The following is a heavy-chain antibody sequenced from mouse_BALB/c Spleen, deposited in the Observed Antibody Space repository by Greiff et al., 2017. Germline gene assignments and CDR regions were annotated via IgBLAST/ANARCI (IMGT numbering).Heavy chain of an antibody. Sequence: VQLQQSGPELVKPGASVKVSCKASGYAFTSYNMSWVKQSHGKSLEWIGYIAPYNGGTSYNQKFKGKATLTVGKSSSTAYMHLNSLTSEDSAVYYRARRWYGYDGGWYFDVWGAGTTVTVSS. D-gene: IGHD2-2*01. V-gene: IGHV1S135*01. CDR2: IAPYNGGT. CDR3: ARRWYGYDGGWYFDV. J-gene: IGHJ1*01. CDR1: GYAFTSYN.